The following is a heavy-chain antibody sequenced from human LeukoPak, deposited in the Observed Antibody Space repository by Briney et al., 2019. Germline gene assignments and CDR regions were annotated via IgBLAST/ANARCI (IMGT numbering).Heavy chain of an antibody. V-gene: IGHV1-18*01. Sequence: ASVKVSCKASGYTFTSYGISWVRQAPGQGLEWMGWISAYNGNTNYAQKLQGRVTMTTDTSTSTAYMELRSLRSDDTAVYYRARAHSPEYYDFWSGYFGDYYYYYMDVWGKGTTVTVSS. CDR3: ARAHSPEYYDFWSGYFGDYYYYYMDV. J-gene: IGHJ6*03. D-gene: IGHD3-3*01. CDR2: ISAYNGNT. CDR1: GYTFTSYG.